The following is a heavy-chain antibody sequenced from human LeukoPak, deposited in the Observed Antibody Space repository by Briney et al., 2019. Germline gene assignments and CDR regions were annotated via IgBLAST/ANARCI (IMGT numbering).Heavy chain of an antibody. V-gene: IGHV3-15*01. D-gene: IGHD3-10*01. CDR2: IKSKTDGGTT. CDR1: VFTFSNAW. CDR3: TTGTGKGQRFVC. Sequence: PGGSLRLSCAASVFTFSNAWMSWVRQAPGKGLEWVGRIKSKTDGGTTDCAAPVKGRFTISRDDSKNTLYLQMNSLKTEDIAVYYCTTGTGKGQRFVCWGEGTLVTVSS. J-gene: IGHJ4*02.